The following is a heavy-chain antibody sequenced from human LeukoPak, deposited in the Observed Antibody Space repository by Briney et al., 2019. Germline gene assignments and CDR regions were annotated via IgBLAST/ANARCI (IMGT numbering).Heavy chain of an antibody. V-gene: IGHV3-7*01. CDR1: GFTFDDYG. CDR2: IKQDGSEK. Sequence: PGGSLRLSCAASGFTFDDYGMSWVRQAPGKGLEWVANIKQDGSEKYYVDSVKGRFTISRDNAKNSLYLQMNSLRAEDTAVYYCAGRGTLEPGFYYYYMDVWGKGTTVTVSS. J-gene: IGHJ6*03. D-gene: IGHD1-1*01. CDR3: AGRGTLEPGFYYYYMDV.